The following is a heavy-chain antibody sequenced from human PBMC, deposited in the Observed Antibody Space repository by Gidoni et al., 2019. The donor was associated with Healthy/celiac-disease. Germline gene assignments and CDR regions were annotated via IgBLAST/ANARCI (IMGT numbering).Heavy chain of an antibody. CDR1: GGTFSSYA. Sequence: QVQLVQSGAEVKKPGSSVKFSCKASGGTFSSYAISWVRQAPGPGLAWMGGIIPIFGTANYAQKFQGRVTITADESTSTAYMELSSLRSEDTAVYYCAREGTRGYSSSSTYYYYYGMDVWGQGTTVTVSS. CDR3: AREGTRGYSSSSTYYYYYGMDV. J-gene: IGHJ6*02. D-gene: IGHD6-6*01. CDR2: IIPIFGTA. V-gene: IGHV1-69*01.